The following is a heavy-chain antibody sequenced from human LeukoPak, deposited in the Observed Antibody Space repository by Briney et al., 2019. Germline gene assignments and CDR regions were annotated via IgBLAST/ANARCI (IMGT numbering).Heavy chain of an antibody. J-gene: IGHJ4*02. CDR3: ARATWGSYFDY. Sequence: PGGSLRLSCAASGFTFSGYWMHWVRQAPGKGLVWVSRINSDGYSTSYADSVKGRFTISRDNAKNTQYLQMNSLRAEDTDVYYCARATWGSYFDYWGQGTLVTVSS. CDR1: GFTFSGYW. V-gene: IGHV3-74*01. CDR2: INSDGYST. D-gene: IGHD3-16*01.